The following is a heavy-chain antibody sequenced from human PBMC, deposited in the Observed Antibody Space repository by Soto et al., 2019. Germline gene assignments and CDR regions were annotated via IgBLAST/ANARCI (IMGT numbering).Heavy chain of an antibody. J-gene: IGHJ5*02. CDR1: DGSISSYY. CDR2: IYYSGST. D-gene: IGHD6-25*01. Sequence: PSETLSLTSTVSDGSISSYYGSWIRQPPGKGLEWIGYIYYSGSTNYNPSLKSRVTISVDTSKNQFSLKLSSVTAADTAVYYCARQILSRKAARTKPAGNWFDPWGQGTLVTVSS. CDR3: ARQILSRKAARTKPAGNWFDP. V-gene: IGHV4-59*08.